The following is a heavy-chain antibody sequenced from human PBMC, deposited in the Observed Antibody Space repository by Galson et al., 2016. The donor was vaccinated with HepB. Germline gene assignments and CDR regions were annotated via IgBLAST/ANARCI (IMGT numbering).Heavy chain of an antibody. J-gene: IGHJ6*03. CDR2: IFSSGTT. Sequence: SETLSLTCTVSGDSISSFYWSWIRQPPGKGLEWIGYIFSSGTTNYNPSLKSRVTVSLDTSKNQFSLNLTSVTAADTAVYYCARGGIDPFYYYYIDVWGKGTTVTVSS. CDR1: GDSISSFY. CDR3: ARGGIDPFYYYYIDV. V-gene: IGHV4-59*01. D-gene: IGHD2/OR15-2a*01.